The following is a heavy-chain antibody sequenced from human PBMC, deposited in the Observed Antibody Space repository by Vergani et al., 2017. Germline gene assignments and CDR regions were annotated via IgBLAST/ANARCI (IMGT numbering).Heavy chain of an antibody. CDR3: ARRDSSSPALDY. V-gene: IGHV3-13*01. J-gene: IGHJ4*02. CDR2: IGTAGDT. CDR1: GFTFSTYD. Sequence: EVQLVESGGGVVQPGGSLRLSCAASGFTFSTYDMHWVRQATGKGLEWVSAIGTAGDTYYPGSVKCRFTISRENAKNSLYLQMNGLRAGDTAVYYCARRDSSSPALDYWGQGTLVTVSS. D-gene: IGHD6-6*01.